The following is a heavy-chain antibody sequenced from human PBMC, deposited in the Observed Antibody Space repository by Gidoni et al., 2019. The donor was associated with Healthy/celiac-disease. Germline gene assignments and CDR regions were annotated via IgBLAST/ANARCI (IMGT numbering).Heavy chain of an antibody. D-gene: IGHD3-3*01. CDR3: ARAFSDFWSGYYTGIGYGMDV. J-gene: IGHJ6*02. CDR1: GGSISSGAYY. Sequence: QVQLQESGPGLVKPSQPLSLTCTVSGGSISSGAYYWSWIRQPPGKGLEWIGYIYYSGSTYYNPSLKSRVTISVDTSKNQFSLKLSSVTAADTAVYYCARAFSDFWSGYYTGIGYGMDVWGQGTTVTVSS. CDR2: IYYSGST. V-gene: IGHV4-30-4*01.